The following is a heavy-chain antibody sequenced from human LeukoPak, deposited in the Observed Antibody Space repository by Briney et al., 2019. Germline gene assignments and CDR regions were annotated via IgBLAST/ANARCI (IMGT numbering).Heavy chain of an antibody. V-gene: IGHV4-38-2*01. CDR2: IYHSDST. D-gene: IGHD6-25*01. CDR1: GYFISSGYY. Sequence: SETLSLTCAVSGYFISSGYYWGWIRQPPGKGLEWIGSIYHSDSTYYNPSLKSRVTISLDTSKNQFSLRLNSVTAADTAMYYCAVIAARYYMDVWGKGTTVTVSS. CDR3: AVIAARYYMDV. J-gene: IGHJ6*03.